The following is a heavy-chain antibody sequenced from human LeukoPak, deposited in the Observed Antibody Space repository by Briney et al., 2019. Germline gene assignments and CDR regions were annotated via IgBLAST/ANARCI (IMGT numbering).Heavy chain of an antibody. J-gene: IGHJ4*02. CDR2: IYSGGST. CDR1: GFTFSSYS. D-gene: IGHD6-19*01. CDR3: ARVQTVAGFDY. Sequence: GGSLRLSCAASGFTFSSYSMNWVRQAPGKGLEWVSVIYSGGSTYYADSVKGRFTISKDNSKNTLYLQMNSLRAEDTAVYYCARVQTVAGFDYWGQGTLVTVSS. V-gene: IGHV3-66*01.